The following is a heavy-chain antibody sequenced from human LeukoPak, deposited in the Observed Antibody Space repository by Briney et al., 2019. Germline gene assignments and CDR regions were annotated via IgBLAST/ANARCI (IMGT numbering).Heavy chain of an antibody. CDR1: GYTFTSYD. V-gene: IGHV1-8*01. Sequence: EASVKVSCKTSGYTFTSYDINWVRQATGQGLEWMGCMNPASGITGYAQKFQGRVTMTRNTSISTAYMELSSLRSEDTAVYYGARPSRYQFDSWGPRTLVTVSS. CDR2: MNPASGIT. D-gene: IGHD5-12*01. CDR3: ARPSRYQFDS. J-gene: IGHJ4*01.